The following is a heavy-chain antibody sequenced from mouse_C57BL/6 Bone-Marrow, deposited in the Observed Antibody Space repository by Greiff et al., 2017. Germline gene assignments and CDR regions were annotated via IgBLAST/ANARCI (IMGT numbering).Heavy chain of an antibody. Sequence: QVQLQQSGAELVMPGASVKLSCKASGYTFTSYWMHWVKQRPGQGLEWIGEIDPSDSYTNYNQKFKGKSTLTVDKSSSTSYMQLSSLTSEDSAVYYCARYLPPYYGSSYAMDYWGQGTSVTVSS. V-gene: IGHV1-69*01. D-gene: IGHD1-1*01. CDR2: IDPSDSYT. CDR3: ARYLPPYYGSSYAMDY. CDR1: GYTFTSYW. J-gene: IGHJ4*01.